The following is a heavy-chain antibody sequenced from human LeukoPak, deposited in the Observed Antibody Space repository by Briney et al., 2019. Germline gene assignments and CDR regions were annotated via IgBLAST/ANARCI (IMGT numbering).Heavy chain of an antibody. CDR3: ARSVAARTYYFDY. Sequence: SVKVSCKASGGTFSSYAISWVRQAPGQGLEWMGGIIPIFGTANYAQKFQGRVTITADKSTSTAYMELSSLRSEDAAVYYCARSVAARTYYFDYWGQGTLVTVSS. D-gene: IGHD1/OR15-1a*01. CDR1: GGTFSSYA. J-gene: IGHJ4*02. V-gene: IGHV1-69*06. CDR2: IIPIFGTA.